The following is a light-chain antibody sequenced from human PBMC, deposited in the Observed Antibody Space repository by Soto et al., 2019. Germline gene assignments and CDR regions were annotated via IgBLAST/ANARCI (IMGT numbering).Light chain of an antibody. Sequence: EFVLRQSPGTLSLSPGERATLSCRASQSLTNSFIAWYQQRPGQAPRLLIYDTPSRASGIPDRFSGSGSGTDFTLTISRLETEDFAVFYCQQYGTSEIIFGQGTRLEIK. V-gene: IGKV3-20*01. CDR1: QSLTNSF. CDR2: DTP. J-gene: IGKJ5*01. CDR3: QQYGTSEII.